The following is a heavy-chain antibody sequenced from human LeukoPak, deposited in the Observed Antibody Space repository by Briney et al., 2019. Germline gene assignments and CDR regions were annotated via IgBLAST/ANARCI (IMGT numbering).Heavy chain of an antibody. Sequence: PSETLSLTCTVSGYSISSGYYWGWIRQPPGKGLEWIGSIYHSGSTYYNPSLKSRVTISVDTSKNQFSLKLSSVTAADTAVYYCARHVHLGTTILYYVDYWGQGTLVTVSS. CDR3: ARHVHLGTTILYYVDY. CDR2: IYHSGST. D-gene: IGHD3-10*02. J-gene: IGHJ4*02. V-gene: IGHV4-38-2*02. CDR1: GYSISSGYY.